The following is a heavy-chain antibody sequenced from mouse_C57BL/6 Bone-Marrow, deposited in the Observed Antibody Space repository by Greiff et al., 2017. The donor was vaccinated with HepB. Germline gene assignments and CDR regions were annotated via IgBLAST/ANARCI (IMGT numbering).Heavy chain of an antibody. J-gene: IGHJ2*01. Sequence: VQLQQSGPELVKPGASVKISCKASGYTFTDYYMNWVKQSRGKSLEWIGDINPNNGGTSYNQKFKGKATLTVDKSSSTAYMELRSLTSEDSAVYYCAREGQLRPFDYWGQGTTLTVSS. CDR3: AREGQLRPFDY. CDR2: INPNNGGT. CDR1: GYTFTDYY. D-gene: IGHD3-2*02. V-gene: IGHV1-26*01.